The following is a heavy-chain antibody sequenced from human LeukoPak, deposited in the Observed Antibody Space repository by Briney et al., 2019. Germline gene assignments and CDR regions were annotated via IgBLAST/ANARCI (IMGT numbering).Heavy chain of an antibody. J-gene: IGHJ6*02. CDR3: ARDPLWFGELDYYYYYGMDV. V-gene: IGHV3-53*04. D-gene: IGHD3-10*01. Sequence: GGSLRLSCAASGFTVSSNYMSWVRQAPGKGLEWVSVIYSGGSTYCADSVKGRFTISRHNSKNTLYLQMNSLRAEDTAVYYCARDPLWFGELDYYYYYGMDVWGQGTTVTVSS. CDR1: GFTVSSNY. CDR2: IYSGGST.